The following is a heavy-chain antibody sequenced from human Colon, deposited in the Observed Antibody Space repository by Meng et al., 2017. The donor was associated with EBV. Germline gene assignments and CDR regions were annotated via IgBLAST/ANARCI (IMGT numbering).Heavy chain of an antibody. CDR1: GGSISSGDYY. D-gene: IGHD5-12*01. J-gene: IGHJ4*02. CDR2: IYYSGST. V-gene: IGHV4-30-4*01. CDR3: ARDRGGLGAFDY. Sequence: QGPLQESGPGLVKPSQTLSLTCTVSGGSISSGDYYWSWIRQPPGKGLEWIGYIYYSGSTYYNPSLKSRVTISVDTSKNQFSLKLSSVTAADTAVYYCARDRGGLGAFDYWDQGTLVTVSS.